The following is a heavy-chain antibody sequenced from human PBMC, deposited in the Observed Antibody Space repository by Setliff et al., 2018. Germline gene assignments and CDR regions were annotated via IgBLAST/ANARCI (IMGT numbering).Heavy chain of an antibody. J-gene: IGHJ6*03. Sequence: SETLSLTCDIYGGSLRNHKWSWIRQPPGKGLEWIGEISYLGSTNYNPSLKSRVVISTDTSNNRFSLLLRSVTAADTAVYYCARGQLVLRGTTLYYMDLWDKGASVTVSS. CDR3: ARGQLVLRGTTLYYMDL. D-gene: IGHD5-12*01. CDR1: GGSLRNHK. V-gene: IGHV4-34*01. CDR2: ISYLGST.